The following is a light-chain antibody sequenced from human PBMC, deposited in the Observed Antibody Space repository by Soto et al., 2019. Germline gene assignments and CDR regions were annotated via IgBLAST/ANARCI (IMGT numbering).Light chain of an antibody. J-gene: IGKJ4*01. Sequence: EIVRPRSPATLSVSPGERATRSRRASQSVSSNLAWYQQKPGQDPRLVIHGASTRATGIPARFSGSGSGTDFTLTISSLEPADLAVYYCQQRSNWPLTVSGGTKVDIK. CDR1: QSVSSN. CDR2: GAS. V-gene: IGKV3-15*01. CDR3: QQRSNWPLT.